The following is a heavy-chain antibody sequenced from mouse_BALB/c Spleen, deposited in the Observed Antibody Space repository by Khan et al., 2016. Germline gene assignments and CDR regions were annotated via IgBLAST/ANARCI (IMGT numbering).Heavy chain of an antibody. J-gene: IGHJ2*01. CDR1: GYSITSEYA. CDR2: ISYSGVT. Sequence: EVQLQESGPGLVKPSQSLSLTCTVTGYSITSEYAWNWIRQFPGNKLEWMGYISYSGVTSYNPSLKSRFSITRDTSKNQFFLQLNSVTTEDTATYYCARSLLLRRYFFDYWGQGTTLTVSS. CDR3: ARSLLLRRYFFDY. V-gene: IGHV3-2*02. D-gene: IGHD1-1*02.